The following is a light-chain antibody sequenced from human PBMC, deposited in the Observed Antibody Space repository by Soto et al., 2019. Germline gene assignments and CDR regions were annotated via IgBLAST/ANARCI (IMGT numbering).Light chain of an antibody. CDR1: QSVSSSY. Sequence: EIVLTQSPGTLSLSPGERATLSCRARQSVSSSYLAWYQQKPGQAPRLLIYGASSRATGIPDRFSGSGSGTDFTLTISRLEPEDFAVYYCQQYGSSPVTFGQGTKLEIK. J-gene: IGKJ2*01. CDR3: QQYGSSPVT. CDR2: GAS. V-gene: IGKV3-20*01.